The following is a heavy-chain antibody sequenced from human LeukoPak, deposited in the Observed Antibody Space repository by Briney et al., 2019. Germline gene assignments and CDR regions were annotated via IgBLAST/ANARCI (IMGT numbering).Heavy chain of an antibody. D-gene: IGHD5-18*01. CDR3: ARDPSTAMVFDP. Sequence: GGSLRLSCSASGFTFSSYSMNWVSRAPGKGLEWVSSISSSSSYIYYADSVKGRFTISRDNAKNSLYLQMNSLRAEDTAVYYCARDPSTAMVFDPWGQGTLVTVSS. CDR2: ISSSSSYI. CDR1: GFTFSSYS. V-gene: IGHV3-21*01. J-gene: IGHJ5*02.